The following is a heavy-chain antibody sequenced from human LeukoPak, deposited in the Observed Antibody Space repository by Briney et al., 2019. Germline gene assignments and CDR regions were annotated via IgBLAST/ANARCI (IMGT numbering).Heavy chain of an antibody. J-gene: IGHJ4*02. V-gene: IGHV3-7*01. D-gene: IGHD4-23*01. CDR1: GFTFNNYW. CDR2: IREDGSEK. CDR3: ATDRKVGTWDPRFDY. Sequence: GGSLRLSCAASGFTFNNYWMMWVRQAPGKGLEWVANIREDGSEKNYVDSVKGRFTISRDNAKISLYLQMNSLRVEDTAVYYCATDRKVGTWDPRFDYWGQGTLVTISS.